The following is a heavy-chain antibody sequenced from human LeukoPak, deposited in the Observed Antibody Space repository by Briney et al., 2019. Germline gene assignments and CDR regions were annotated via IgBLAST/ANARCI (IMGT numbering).Heavy chain of an antibody. CDR1: GGTFSSYA. J-gene: IGHJ3*02. V-gene: IGHV1-69*13. Sequence: ASVTVSCKASGGTFSSYAISWVRQAPGQGLEWMGGIIPIFGTANYAQKFQGRVTITADESTSTAYMELSSLRSEDTAVYYCSREAGYCSGGSCYSRKVEAFDIWGQGTMVTVSS. D-gene: IGHD2-15*01. CDR3: SREAGYCSGGSCYSRKVEAFDI. CDR2: IIPIFGTA.